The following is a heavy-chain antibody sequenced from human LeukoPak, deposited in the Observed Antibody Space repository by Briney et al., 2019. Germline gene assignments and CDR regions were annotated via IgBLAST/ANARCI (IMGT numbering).Heavy chain of an antibody. CDR2: INPNSGGT. Sequence: ASVKVSCKASGYTFTGYYMHWVRQAPGQGLEWMGRINPNSGGTNYAQKFQGRVTMTRDTAISTAYMELSRLRSDDTAVYYCARGRGYSYDFDYWGQGTLVTVSS. V-gene: IGHV1-2*06. D-gene: IGHD5-18*01. CDR3: ARGRGYSYDFDY. CDR1: GYTFTGYY. J-gene: IGHJ4*02.